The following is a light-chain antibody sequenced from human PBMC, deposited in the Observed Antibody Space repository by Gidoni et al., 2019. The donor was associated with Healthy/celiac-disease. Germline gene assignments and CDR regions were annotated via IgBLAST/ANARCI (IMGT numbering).Light chain of an antibody. CDR3: QQYNSYPT. V-gene: IGKV1-5*01. CDR1: QSISSW. CDR2: DAS. J-gene: IGKJ1*01. Sequence: DIQMTQSPSTLSASVVDRVTITCRASQSISSWLAWYQQKPGKAPKFLIYDASSLESWVPSRFSGSGSGTEVTLTISSLQPDDFATYYCQQYNSYPTFGQGTKVEIK.